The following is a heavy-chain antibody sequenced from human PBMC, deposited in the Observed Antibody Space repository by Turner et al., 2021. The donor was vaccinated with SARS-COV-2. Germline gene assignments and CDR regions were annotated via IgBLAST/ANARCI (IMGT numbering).Heavy chain of an antibody. Sequence: QVQLVQSGAEVKKPGASVKVSCKASGYSFTGHYMHWVRQAPGQGLEWMVWINPNSSDTKFPQRFQCSVTMTRYTSINTAYMELNRLRSDDTAVYYCARGDGGFDFDSWFDPWGQGTLVIFSS. V-gene: IGHV1-2*02. CDR1: GYSFTGHY. J-gene: IGHJ5*02. CDR3: ARGDGGFDFDSWFDP. D-gene: IGHD5-12*01. CDR2: INPNSSDT.